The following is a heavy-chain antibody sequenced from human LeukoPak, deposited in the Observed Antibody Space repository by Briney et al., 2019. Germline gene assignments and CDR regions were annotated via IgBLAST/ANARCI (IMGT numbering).Heavy chain of an antibody. CDR3: ASLWFGESYDY. J-gene: IGHJ4*02. CDR2: ISYDGSNK. V-gene: IGHV3-30*03. CDR1: GFTFSSYG. Sequence: GRSLRLSCAASGFTFSSYGMHWVRQAPGKGLEWVAVISYDGSNKYYADSVKGRFTISRDNSKNTLYLQMNSLRAEDTAVYYCASLWFGESYDYWGQGTLVTVSS. D-gene: IGHD3-10*01.